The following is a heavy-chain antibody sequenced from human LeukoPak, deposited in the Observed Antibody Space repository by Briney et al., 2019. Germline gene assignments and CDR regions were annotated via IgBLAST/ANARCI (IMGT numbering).Heavy chain of an antibody. J-gene: IGHJ4*02. CDR2: IYYSGST. CDR1: GGSISSSSYY. Sequence: SETLSLTCTVSGGSISSSSYYWGWIRQPPGKGLEWIGSIYYSGSTYYNPSLKSRVTISVDTSKNQFSLKLSSVTAADTAVYYCARRDYDFWSGSAYYFDYWGQGTLVTVSS. V-gene: IGHV4-39*01. D-gene: IGHD3-3*01. CDR3: ARRDYDFWSGSAYYFDY.